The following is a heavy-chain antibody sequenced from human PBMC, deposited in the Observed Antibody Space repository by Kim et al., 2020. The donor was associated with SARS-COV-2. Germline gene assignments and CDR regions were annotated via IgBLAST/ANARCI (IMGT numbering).Heavy chain of an antibody. D-gene: IGHD3-16*01. J-gene: IGHJ6*02. CDR1: GFTFSSYE. CDR2: ISSSGSTI. CDR3: ARERSGLGDGMDV. V-gene: IGHV3-48*03. Sequence: GGSLRLSCAASGFTFSSYEMNWVRQAPGKGLEWVSYISSSGSTIYYADSVKGRFTISRDNAKNSLYLQMNSLRAEDTAVYYCARERSGLGDGMDVWGQGTTVTVSS.